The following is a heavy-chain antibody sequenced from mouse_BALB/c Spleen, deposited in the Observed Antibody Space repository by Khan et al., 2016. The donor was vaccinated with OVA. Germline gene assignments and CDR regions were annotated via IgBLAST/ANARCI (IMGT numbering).Heavy chain of an antibody. D-gene: IGHD1-1*01. Sequence: VQLQESGAELVKPGASVKLSCKASGYTFTSYDINWVRQRPEQGLEWIGWIFPGDDSTKYNEKFKGKATLTSDKSSSTAYMQLSRLTSEDSAVYFCARHYSGGILYWYCDVWGAGTTVTVSS. CDR1: GYTFTSYD. V-gene: IGHV1S56*01. J-gene: IGHJ1*01. CDR2: IFPGDDST. CDR3: ARHYSGGILYWYCDV.